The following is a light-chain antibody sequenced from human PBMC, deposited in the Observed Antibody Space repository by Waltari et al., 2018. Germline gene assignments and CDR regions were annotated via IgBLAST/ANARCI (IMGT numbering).Light chain of an antibody. CDR1: SPNIGHNN. CDR3: AAWDDSLTWV. J-gene: IGLJ2*01. CDR2: RNN. V-gene: IGLV1-44*01. Sequence: QSVLTQPPSASGTPGQRVIIPCSGCSPNIGHNNVSWYKQFAGTAPKLLIYRNNQRPSGVPDRISGSQSGTSASLAISGLQSDDEADYYCAAWDDSLTWVLGGGTKLTVL.